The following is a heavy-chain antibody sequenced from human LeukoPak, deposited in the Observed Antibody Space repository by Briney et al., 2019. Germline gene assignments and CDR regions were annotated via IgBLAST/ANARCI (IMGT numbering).Heavy chain of an antibody. J-gene: IGHJ5*02. D-gene: IGHD3-3*01. Sequence: SETLSLTCAVYGGSFSGYYWSWIRQPPGKGLEWIGYIYYSGSTNYNPSLKSRVTISVDTSKNQFSLKLSSVTAADTAAYYCARSSWNNWFDPWGQGTLVTVSS. CDR3: ARSSWNNWFDP. V-gene: IGHV4-59*01. CDR1: GGSFSGYY. CDR2: IYYSGST.